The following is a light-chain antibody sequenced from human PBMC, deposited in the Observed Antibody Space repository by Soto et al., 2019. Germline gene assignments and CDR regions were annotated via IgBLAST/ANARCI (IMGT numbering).Light chain of an antibody. J-gene: IGKJ4*02. V-gene: IGKV1-39*01. Sequence: LSVAIGELITIACRASRYTRTALSWYQHRPGQAPKVLICVASSLQSGVPSRFSGAVSGTDFTLTILILQPEDFSTYCCSGSYIIPCTFAVGTMLDIK. CDR2: VAS. CDR3: SGSYIIPCT. CDR1: RYTRTA.